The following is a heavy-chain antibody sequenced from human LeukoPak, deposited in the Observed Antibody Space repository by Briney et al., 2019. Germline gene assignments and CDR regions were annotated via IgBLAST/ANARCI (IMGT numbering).Heavy chain of an antibody. J-gene: IGHJ4*02. CDR2: IYSGGST. D-gene: IGHD5-24*01. Sequence: GGSLRLSCAASGFTVRSNYMSGFRQAPGKGLEWVSVIYSGGSTYYADSVKGRFTISRDNSKNTLYLQMNSLRAEDTAVYYCARDRRDGYNYYFDYWGQGTLVTVSS. CDR1: GFTVRSNY. CDR3: ARDRRDGYNYYFDY. V-gene: IGHV3-66*01.